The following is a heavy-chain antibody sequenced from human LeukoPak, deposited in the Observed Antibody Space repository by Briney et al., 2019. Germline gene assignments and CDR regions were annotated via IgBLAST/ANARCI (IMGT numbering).Heavy chain of an antibody. V-gene: IGHV1-69*13. CDR1: GGTFSSYA. J-gene: IGHJ3*02. CDR2: IIPIFGTA. D-gene: IGHD3-22*01. CDR3: VRGDYDSSGYYHDAFDI. Sequence: GASVTVSCKASGGTFSSYAISWVRQAPGQGLEWMGGIIPIFGTANYAQKFQGRVTITADESTSTAYMELSSLRSEDTAVYYCVRGDYDSSGYYHDAFDIWGQGTMVTVSS.